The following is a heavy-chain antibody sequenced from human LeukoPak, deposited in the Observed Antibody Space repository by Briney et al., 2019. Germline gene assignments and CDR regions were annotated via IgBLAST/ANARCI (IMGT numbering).Heavy chain of an antibody. CDR3: AKMDIVVVPAAIEGLDY. Sequence: GGSLRLAWAASGFTFSSYGMHWVRQAPGKGLEWVAFIRYDGSNKYYADSVKGRFTISRDNSKNTLYLQMNSLRAEDTAVYYCAKMDIVVVPAAIEGLDYWGQGTLVTVSS. CDR1: GFTFSSYG. CDR2: IRYDGSNK. D-gene: IGHD2-2*02. V-gene: IGHV3-30*02. J-gene: IGHJ4*02.